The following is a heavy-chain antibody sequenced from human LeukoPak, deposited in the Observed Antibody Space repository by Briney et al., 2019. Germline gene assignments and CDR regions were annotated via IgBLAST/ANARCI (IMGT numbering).Heavy chain of an antibody. J-gene: IGHJ4*02. Sequence: SETLSLTCAVSGGSISSGGYWSWVRQPPGKGLEWIGQIYISGSTNYDPSLDSRVTMSLDKSRNQLSLRLKSMTAADTAVYYCTRHGSYSHGFWGQGALVTVAS. D-gene: IGHD3-10*01. CDR3: TRHGSYSHGF. V-gene: IGHV4-4*02. CDR2: IYISGST. CDR1: GGSISSGGY.